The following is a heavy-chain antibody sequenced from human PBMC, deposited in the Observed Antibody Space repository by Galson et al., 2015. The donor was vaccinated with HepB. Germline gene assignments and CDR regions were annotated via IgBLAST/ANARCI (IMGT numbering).Heavy chain of an antibody. CDR1: GFTFSNYG. CDR2: IQYNGFTK. CDR3: ARNTPASGYHGLLY. J-gene: IGHJ4*02. Sequence: SLRLSCAASGFTFSNYGMHWVRQAPGKGLEWVAYIQYNGFTKYYGDSVTGRFTISRDNSKNTLYLQMNSLRPEDTALYHCARNTPASGYHGLLYGGQGTLVTVSS. D-gene: IGHD6-25*01. V-gene: IGHV3-30*02.